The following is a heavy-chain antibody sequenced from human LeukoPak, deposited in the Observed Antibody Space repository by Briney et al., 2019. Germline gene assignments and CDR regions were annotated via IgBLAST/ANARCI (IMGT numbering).Heavy chain of an antibody. CDR1: GFTFSTYA. CDR3: ATHAGMAAAGKVFDS. Sequence: PGGSLRLSCAASGFTFSTYAMSWVRQAPGKGLEWVGRTKNKANSYTTEYAASVKGRFTISRDDSKNSLYLQMSSLKSEDTAVYYCATHAGMAAAGKVFDSWGRGTLVTVSS. V-gene: IGHV3-72*01. CDR2: TKNKANSYTT. J-gene: IGHJ4*02. D-gene: IGHD6-13*01.